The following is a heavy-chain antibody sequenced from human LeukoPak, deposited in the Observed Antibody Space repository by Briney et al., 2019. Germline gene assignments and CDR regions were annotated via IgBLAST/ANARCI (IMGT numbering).Heavy chain of an antibody. D-gene: IGHD3-3*01. CDR3: ARAQKTYYDFWSGYYSTYYGMDV. J-gene: IGHJ6*02. CDR1: GYTFTGYY. V-gene: IGHV1-2*06. CDR2: INPNSGGT. Sequence: ASVKVSCKASGYTFTGYYMHWVRQAPGQGLEWMGRINPNSGGTNYAQKFQGRVTMTRDTSISTAYMELSRLRSDDTAVYYCARAQKTYYDFWSGYYSTYYGMDVWGQGTTVTVSS.